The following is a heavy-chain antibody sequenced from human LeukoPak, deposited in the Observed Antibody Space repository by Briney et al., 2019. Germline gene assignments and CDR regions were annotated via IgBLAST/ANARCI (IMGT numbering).Heavy chain of an antibody. CDR2: INWSGGTT. V-gene: IGHV3-20*04. CDR3: ARSSYSSPFYYYSLDV. CDR1: GFTFDDYG. J-gene: IGHJ6*03. Sequence: GGSLRLSCAASGFTFDDYGMSWVRQAPGKGLEWVSGINWSGGTTAYADSVKGRVTISRDNAKNSLYLQMNSLRAEDTALYYCARSSYSSPFYYYSLDVWGKGTTVTVSS. D-gene: IGHD2-2*02.